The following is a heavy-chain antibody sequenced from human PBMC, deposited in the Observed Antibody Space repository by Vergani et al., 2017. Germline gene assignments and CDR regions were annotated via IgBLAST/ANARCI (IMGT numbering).Heavy chain of an antibody. V-gene: IGHV1-2*02. J-gene: IGHJ4*02. CDR2: INPNSGGT. Sequence: QVQLVQSGAEVKKPGASVKVSCKASGYTFTGYYMHWVRQAPGQGLEWMGWINPNSGGTNYAQKFQGRVTMTMDTSISTAYMELSRLRSDDTAVYYCARDILNIVVVPAANILGLDYWGQGTLVTVSS. CDR1: GYTFTGYY. CDR3: ARDILNIVVVPAANILGLDY. D-gene: IGHD2-2*01.